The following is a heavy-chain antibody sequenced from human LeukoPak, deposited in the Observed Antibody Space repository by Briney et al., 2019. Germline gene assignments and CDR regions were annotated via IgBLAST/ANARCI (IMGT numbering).Heavy chain of an antibody. CDR2: IGPTGDT. CDR1: GFTFINYD. V-gene: IGHV3-13*04. D-gene: IGHD6-19*01. CDR3: ARSGYGSGWYRFEY. J-gene: IGHJ4*02. Sequence: SGGSLRLSCAASGFTFINYDMHWVRQPTGKGLEWVSTIGPTGDTYYPGSVKGRFIISRENAKNYLYLQMNSLRDGDTAVYYCARSGYGSGWYRFEYWGQGILVTVSS.